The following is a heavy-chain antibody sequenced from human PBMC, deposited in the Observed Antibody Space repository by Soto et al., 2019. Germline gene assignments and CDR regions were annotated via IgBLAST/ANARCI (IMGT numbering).Heavy chain of an antibody. Sequence: QVQLQESGPGLVKPSQTLSLTCTVSGGSISSGGYYWSWIRQHPGNGLEWIGYIYYSGSTYYNPSLKSRVTLSVDTSKNQFALKLSSVTAADTAVYYCARDWGRGDYPHFGYWGQGTLVTVSS. D-gene: IGHD4-17*01. J-gene: IGHJ4*02. CDR2: IYYSGST. CDR3: ARDWGRGDYPHFGY. V-gene: IGHV4-31*03. CDR1: GGSISSGGYY.